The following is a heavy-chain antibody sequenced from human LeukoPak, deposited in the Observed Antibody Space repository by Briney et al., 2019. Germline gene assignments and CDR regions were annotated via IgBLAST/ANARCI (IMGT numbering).Heavy chain of an antibody. CDR2: IWYDGSNK. D-gene: IGHD3-9*01. CDR3: ARKSILTGREFDY. J-gene: IGHJ4*02. V-gene: IGHV3-33*01. Sequence: GGSLRLSCAASGFTFSSYGMHWVRQAPRKGLEWVAVIWYDGSNKYYADSVKGRFTISRDNSKNTLYLQMNSLGAEDTAVYYCARKSILTGREFDYWGQGTLVTVSS. CDR1: GFTFSSYG.